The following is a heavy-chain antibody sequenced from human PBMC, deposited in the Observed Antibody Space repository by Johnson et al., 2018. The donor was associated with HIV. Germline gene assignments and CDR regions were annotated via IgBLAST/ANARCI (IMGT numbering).Heavy chain of an antibody. CDR3: AGEGDSSSWLKFDI. V-gene: IGHV3-30*02. J-gene: IGHJ3*02. D-gene: IGHD6-13*01. CDR1: GFTFSSYG. Sequence: QVQLVESGGGVVQPGGSLRLSCAASGFTFSSYGMHWVRQAPGQGMEWVAFIRSDGSNKYYADSVKGRFTISRDNAKNSLSLQLTSLRAEDTAVYNCAGEGDSSSWLKFDIWGQGTMVTVSS. CDR2: IRSDGSNK.